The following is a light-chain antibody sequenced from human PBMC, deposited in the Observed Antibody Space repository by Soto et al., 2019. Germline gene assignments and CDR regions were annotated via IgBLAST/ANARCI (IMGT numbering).Light chain of an antibody. V-gene: IGLV1-44*01. Sequence: QSVLTQPPSASGTPGQRVTISCSGGTSNIGDNSVNWYQQPPGTAPKLLIYSSDQRPSGVSDRFSGSKSGTSASLAISGLQSEDEADYYCAAWDDSLNGFVFGTGTKVTVL. CDR2: SSD. CDR3: AAWDDSLNGFV. CDR1: TSNIGDNS. J-gene: IGLJ1*01.